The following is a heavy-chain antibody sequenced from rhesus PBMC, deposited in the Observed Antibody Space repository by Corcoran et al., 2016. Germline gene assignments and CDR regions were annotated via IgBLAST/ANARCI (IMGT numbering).Heavy chain of an antibody. V-gene: IGHV1-198*02. Sequence: QVQLVQSGAEVKKPGASVKVSCKASGFTFGSDAINWVRQAPGQGLEWMGVIIPLFGITNDAEESQGRVTSTADTSTSTASMELSSLRSEDTAVYYCARGSPDSSGLDYWGQGVLVTVSS. CDR2: IIPLFGIT. CDR3: ARGSPDSSGLDY. J-gene: IGHJ4*01. D-gene: IGHD6-31*01. CDR1: GFTFGSDA.